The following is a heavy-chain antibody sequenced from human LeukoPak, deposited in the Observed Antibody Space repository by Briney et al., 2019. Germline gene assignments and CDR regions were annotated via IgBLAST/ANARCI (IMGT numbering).Heavy chain of an antibody. CDR3: ARGYSSDWYYYVMDV. J-gene: IGHJ6*02. Sequence: GGSLRLSCAASGFTVSSNYMSWVRQAPGKRLEGVSFIYSGGSTHYRDSVKGRFTISRDNSKNTLYLQMNRLRAEDTAVYYCARGYSSDWYYYVMDVWGQGTTVTVSS. CDR1: GFTVSSNY. V-gene: IGHV3-66*01. D-gene: IGHD6-19*01. CDR2: IYSGGST.